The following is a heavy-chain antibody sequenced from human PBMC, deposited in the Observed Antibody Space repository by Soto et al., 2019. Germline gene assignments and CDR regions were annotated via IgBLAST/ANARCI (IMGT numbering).Heavy chain of an antibody. CDR2: LYPGGTA. CDR1: KFTISTNY. Sequence: EVQVVESGGDLVQPGGSLRLSCAPSKFTISTNYMTWVRQAPGMGLQWVSVLYPGGTAYYADSVKGRFSASRDNSNNIFYLQMNSLRAEDTAVYFWANYGSQTGGLHIWGQGTMVTVSP. J-gene: IGHJ3*02. V-gene: IGHV3-66*01. D-gene: IGHD3-10*01. CDR3: ANYGSQTGGLHI.